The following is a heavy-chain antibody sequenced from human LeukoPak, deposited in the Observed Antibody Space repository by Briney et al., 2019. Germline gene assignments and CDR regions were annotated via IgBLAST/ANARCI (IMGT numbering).Heavy chain of an antibody. CDR2: ISSSSSTI. Sequence: PGGSLRLSCAASGFTFSSYSMNWVRQAPGKGLEWVSYISSSSSTICYADSVKGRFTISRDNAKNSLYLQMNSLRAEDTAVYYCARDIWNSRTYFDYWGQGTLVTVSS. D-gene: IGHD1-7*01. V-gene: IGHV3-48*04. CDR1: GFTFSSYS. CDR3: ARDIWNSRTYFDY. J-gene: IGHJ4*02.